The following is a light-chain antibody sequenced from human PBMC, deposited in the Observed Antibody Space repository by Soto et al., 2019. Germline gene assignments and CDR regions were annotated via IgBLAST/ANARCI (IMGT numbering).Light chain of an antibody. J-gene: IGKJ4*01. V-gene: IGKV3-15*01. Sequence: EVVLTQSPGTLSLSPGERATLSCRASQSVSSNLAWYQQKPGQAPRLLLYGASTRATGFPARFSGSGSGTEFNLTISSLQSEDFGVYYCQQYNNWPRATFGGGTKVDI. CDR2: GAS. CDR3: QQYNNWPRAT. CDR1: QSVSSN.